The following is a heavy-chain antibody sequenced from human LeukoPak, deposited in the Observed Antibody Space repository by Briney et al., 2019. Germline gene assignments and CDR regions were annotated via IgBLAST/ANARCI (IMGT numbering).Heavy chain of an antibody. V-gene: IGHV3-23*01. J-gene: IGHJ5*02. CDR2: ISDSGGST. D-gene: IGHD6-19*01. CDR1: GFTFSNYD. Sequence: GGSLRLSCAASGFTFSNYDMSWVRQAPGKGLEWVSSISDSGGSTYYADSVKGRFTSSRDNSKNTLYLQMTNLRAADTAVYYCAKDLSRAVAADWFDPWDQGSLVTVSS. CDR3: AKDLSRAVAADWFDP.